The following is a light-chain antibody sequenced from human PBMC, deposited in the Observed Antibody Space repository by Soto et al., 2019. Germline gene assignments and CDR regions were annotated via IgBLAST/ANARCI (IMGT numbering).Light chain of an antibody. CDR3: RQCRNSPRT. J-gene: IGKJ2*01. Sequence: EIVLTQSPATLSLSPGERATLSCRASQSVSNSLVWFQQKPGQAPRLLIYDASNRATDIPARFSGSGSGTAFTITFTSLDPEDPSVYYCRQCRNSPRTFGQGTKLEIQ. CDR2: DAS. CDR1: QSVSNS. V-gene: IGKV3-11*01.